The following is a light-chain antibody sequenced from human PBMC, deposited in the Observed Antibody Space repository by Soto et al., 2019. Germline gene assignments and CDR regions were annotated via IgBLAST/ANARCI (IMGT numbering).Light chain of an antibody. CDR2: DVN. CDR1: SSDVGGYNY. V-gene: IGLV2-14*03. Sequence: QSALTQPASVSGSPGQSITISCTGTSSDVGGYNYVFWYQQHPGKAPKLMIYDVNNRPSGVSNRFSGSKPGNTASLTISGLQAEDEADYFCTSYTSSSTYVFGTGTKLTVL. J-gene: IGLJ1*01. CDR3: TSYTSSSTYV.